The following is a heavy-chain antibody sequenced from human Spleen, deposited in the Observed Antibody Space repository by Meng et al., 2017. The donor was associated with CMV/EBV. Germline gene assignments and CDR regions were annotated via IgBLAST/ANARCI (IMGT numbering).Heavy chain of an antibody. J-gene: IGHJ3*02. V-gene: IGHV4-61*01. CDR2: IYYSGST. CDR3: AKTTSGDAFDI. CDR1: GGSVSSGTYY. Sequence: GSLRLSCTVSGGSVSSGTYYWSWIRQPPGKGLEWIACIYYSGSTNYNPSLKSRVTISVDTSKNQFSLKVSSVTAADTAVYYCAKTTSGDAFDIWGQGTMVTVSS. D-gene: IGHD1-1*01.